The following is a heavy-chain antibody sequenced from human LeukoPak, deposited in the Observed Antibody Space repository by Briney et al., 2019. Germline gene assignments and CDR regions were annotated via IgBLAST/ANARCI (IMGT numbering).Heavy chain of an antibody. Sequence: GGSLRLSCAASGFTFSDSTIHWVRQASGRGLDWVGRIRGKASNYATIHAASVKGRFTISRGDSKNTAYLQMNSLKTEDTAVYYCTTLLGSSDYWGQGSLVTVSS. J-gene: IGHJ4*02. CDR3: TTLLGSSDY. D-gene: IGHD2-8*02. CDR1: GFTFSDST. V-gene: IGHV3-73*01. CDR2: IRGKASNYAT.